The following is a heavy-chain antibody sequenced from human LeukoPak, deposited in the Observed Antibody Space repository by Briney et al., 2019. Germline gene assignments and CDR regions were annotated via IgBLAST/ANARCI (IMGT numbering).Heavy chain of an antibody. CDR3: ARYFSGSYFAY. Sequence: GGSLRLSCAASGFTFSTYAMTWVRQAPGKGLEWVSSITGTGDGTSAADSVKGRFTISRDNSKNTLYLQMNSLTADDTAVYYCARYFSGSYFAYWGQGTLVIVSS. V-gene: IGHV3-23*01. CDR1: GFTFSTYA. J-gene: IGHJ4*02. D-gene: IGHD1-26*01. CDR2: ITGTGDGT.